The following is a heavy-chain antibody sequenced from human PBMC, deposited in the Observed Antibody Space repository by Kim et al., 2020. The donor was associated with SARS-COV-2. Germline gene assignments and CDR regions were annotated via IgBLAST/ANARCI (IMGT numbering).Heavy chain of an antibody. V-gene: IGHV4-39*01. Sequence: TSNNPSLKGRVTISVDTSKNQFSRKLSSVTAADTAVYYCARLGVTMIVVAWGQGTLVTVSS. CDR2: T. J-gene: IGHJ5*02. D-gene: IGHD3-22*01. CDR3: ARLGVTMIVVA.